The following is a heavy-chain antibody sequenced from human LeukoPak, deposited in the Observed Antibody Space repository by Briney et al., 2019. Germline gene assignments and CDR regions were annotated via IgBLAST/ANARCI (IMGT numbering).Heavy chain of an antibody. V-gene: IGHV1-3*01. CDR2: INAGNGNT. J-gene: IGHJ4*02. CDR3: AREAGYSSSWYYFDY. CDR1: GYTFTSYA. D-gene: IGHD6-13*01. Sequence: GTSVKVSCKASGYTFTSYAMHWVRQAPGQRLEWMGWINAGNGNTKYSQKFQGRVTITRDTSASTAYMELSSLRSEDTAVYYCAREAGYSSSWYYFDYWGQGTLVTVSS.